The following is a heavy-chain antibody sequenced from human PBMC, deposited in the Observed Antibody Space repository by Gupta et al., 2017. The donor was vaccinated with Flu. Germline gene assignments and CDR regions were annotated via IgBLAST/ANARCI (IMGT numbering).Heavy chain of an antibody. CDR1: G. CDR2: IWYDENYK. CDR3: AKSLYCSGGACYSPADH. Sequence: GMNWVRQAPGKGLGWVAVIWYDENYKYYADSLKGRFTISRDDSRDTVFLQMNSLRAEDTAVYYCAKSLYCSGGACYSPADHWGQGTLVTVSS. D-gene: IGHD2-15*01. J-gene: IGHJ4*02. V-gene: IGHV3-33*03.